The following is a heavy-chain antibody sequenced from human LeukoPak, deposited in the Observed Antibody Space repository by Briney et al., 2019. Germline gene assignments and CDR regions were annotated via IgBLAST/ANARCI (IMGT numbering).Heavy chain of an antibody. J-gene: IGHJ3*02. CDR2: ISSSGSTI. CDR1: GFTISDYY. CDR3: ARDEILANYYDSSGYQGPHDAFDI. Sequence: GGSLRLSCAASGFTISDYYMSWIRQAPGKGLEWVSYISSSGSTIYYADSVKGRFTISRDNAKNSLYLQMNSLRAEDTAVYYCARDEILANYYDSSGYQGPHDAFDIWGQGTMVTVSS. D-gene: IGHD3-22*01. V-gene: IGHV3-11*04.